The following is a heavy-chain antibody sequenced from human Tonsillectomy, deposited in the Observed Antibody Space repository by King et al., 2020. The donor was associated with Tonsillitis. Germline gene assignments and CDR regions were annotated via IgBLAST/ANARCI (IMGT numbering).Heavy chain of an antibody. J-gene: IGHJ3*02. V-gene: IGHV4-59*01. Sequence: VQLQESGPGLVKPSETLSLTCTVSGGSISSYYWSWIRQPPGKGLEWIGYIYYSGSTNYNPSLKSRVTISVDTSKNQFSLKLSSVTAADTAVYYCARGWVYSNYGYDAFDIWGQGTMVTVSS. CDR3: ARGWVYSNYGYDAFDI. CDR1: GGSISSYY. D-gene: IGHD4-11*01. CDR2: IYYSGST.